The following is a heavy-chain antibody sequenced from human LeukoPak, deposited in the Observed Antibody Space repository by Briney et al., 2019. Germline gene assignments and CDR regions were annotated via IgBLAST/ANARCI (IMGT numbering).Heavy chain of an antibody. CDR2: INPSGGST. V-gene: IGHV1-46*01. CDR3: ARHLGYCTNGVCYDPYGMDV. Sequence: GASVKVSCKASGGTFTSYYMHWVRQAPGQGLEWMGIINPSGGSTSYAQKFQGRVTMTRDTSTSTVYMELSSLRSEDTAVYYCARHLGYCTNGVCYDPYGMDVWGQGTTVTVSS. J-gene: IGHJ6*02. D-gene: IGHD2-8*01. CDR1: GGTFTSYY.